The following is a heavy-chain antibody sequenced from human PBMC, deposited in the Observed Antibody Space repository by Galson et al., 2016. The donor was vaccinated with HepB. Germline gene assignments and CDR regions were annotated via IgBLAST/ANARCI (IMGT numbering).Heavy chain of an antibody. CDR3: ARGSSSWFLYYYYGMDV. D-gene: IGHD6-13*01. CDR1: GFTFSSYW. V-gene: IGHV3-74*01. Sequence: SLRLSCAASGFTFSSYWMHWVRQAPGKGLVWVSRINSDGSSTSYADSVKGRFTISRDNAKNTLYLQMNSLRAEDTAVYYCARGSSSWFLYYYYGMDVWGQGTTVTVSS. J-gene: IGHJ6*02. CDR2: INSDGSST.